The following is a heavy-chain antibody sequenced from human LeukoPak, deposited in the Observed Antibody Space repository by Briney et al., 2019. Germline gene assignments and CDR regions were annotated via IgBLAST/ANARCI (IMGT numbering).Heavy chain of an antibody. CDR3: ARGTVDTAMSFDY. Sequence: ASVKVSCKASGYTFTSYAMHWVRQAPGQRLEWMGWINAGNGNTKYSQKFQGRVTITRDTSASTAYMELSSLRSEDTAVYYCARGTVDTAMSFDYWGQGTLVTVSS. J-gene: IGHJ4*02. V-gene: IGHV1-3*01. D-gene: IGHD5-18*01. CDR1: GYTFTSYA. CDR2: INAGNGNT.